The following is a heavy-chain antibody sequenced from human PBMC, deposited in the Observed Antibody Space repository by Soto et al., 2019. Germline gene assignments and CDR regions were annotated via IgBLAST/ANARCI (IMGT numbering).Heavy chain of an antibody. CDR1: GYTFTSYA. J-gene: IGHJ4*02. CDR2: INAGNGNT. CDR3: ARDFQRSRTFDY. Sequence: XSVKVSCKASGYTFTSYAMHWVRQAPGQRLEWMGWINAGNGNTKYSQKFQGRVTITRDTSASTAYMELSSLRSEDTAVYYCARDFQRSRTFDYWGQGTLVTVSS. V-gene: IGHV1-3*01. D-gene: IGHD1-1*01.